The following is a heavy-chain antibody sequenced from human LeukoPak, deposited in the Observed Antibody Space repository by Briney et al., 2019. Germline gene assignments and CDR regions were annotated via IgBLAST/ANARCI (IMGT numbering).Heavy chain of an antibody. J-gene: IGHJ6*02. D-gene: IGHD5-18*01. CDR3: ARDQVHTAMVQYYYYYYGMDV. CDR1: GYTFTSYG. Sequence: ASVKASCKASGYTFTSYGISWVRQAPGQGLEWMGWISAYNGNTNYAQKLQGRVTVTTDTSTSTAYMELRSLRSDDTAVYYCARDQVHTAMVQYYYYYYGMDVWGQGTTVTVSS. V-gene: IGHV1-18*01. CDR2: ISAYNGNT.